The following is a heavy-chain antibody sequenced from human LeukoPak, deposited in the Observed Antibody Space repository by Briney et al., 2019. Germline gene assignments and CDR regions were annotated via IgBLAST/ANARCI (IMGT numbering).Heavy chain of an antibody. CDR2: IYYSGST. Sequence: SETLSLTCTVSGGSISSSSYYWGWIRQPPGKGLEWIGSIYYSGSTYYTPSLKSRVTISVDTSKNQFSLKLSSVTAADTAVYYCARVLGIVVYTGEYNWFDPWGQGTLVTVSS. J-gene: IGHJ5*02. D-gene: IGHD2-21*01. CDR1: GGSISSSSYY. CDR3: ARVLGIVVYTGEYNWFDP. V-gene: IGHV4-39*07.